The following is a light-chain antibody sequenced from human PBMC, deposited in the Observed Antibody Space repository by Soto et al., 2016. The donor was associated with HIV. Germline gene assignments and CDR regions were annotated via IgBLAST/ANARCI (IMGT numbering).Light chain of an antibody. CDR1: KLGDKY. CDR3: QAWDTSTVV. CDR2: EDR. J-gene: IGLJ2*01. Sequence: SYELTQPPSVSVSPGQTATITCSGDKLGDKYVCWYQQKPGQSPVLVIYEDRKRPSGIPERFSGSNSGNTATLTISGTQAMDEADYYCQAWDTSTVVFGGGTNLTVL. V-gene: IGLV3-1*01.